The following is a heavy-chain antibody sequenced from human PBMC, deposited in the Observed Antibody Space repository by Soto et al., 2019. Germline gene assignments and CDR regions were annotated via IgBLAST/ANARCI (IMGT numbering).Heavy chain of an antibody. CDR2: INPDNGNT. D-gene: IGHD6-13*01. Sequence: ASVKVSCKASGYTFTRYTMNWVRQAPGQRLEWMGWINPDNGNTKSSQKFQDRVIITRDTSASTAYMDLSSLRSEDTAVYYCARGIAAGQLDPWGQGTLVTVSS. CDR3: ARGIAAGQLDP. CDR1: GYTFTRYT. J-gene: IGHJ5*02. V-gene: IGHV1-3*01.